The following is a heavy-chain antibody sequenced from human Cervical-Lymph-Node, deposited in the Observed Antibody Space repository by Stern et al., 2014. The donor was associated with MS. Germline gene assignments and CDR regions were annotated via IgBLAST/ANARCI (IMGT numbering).Heavy chain of an antibody. CDR3: ASLQDSSGYYFAY. CDR2: IYYSGST. D-gene: IGHD3-22*01. J-gene: IGHJ4*02. V-gene: IGHV4-30-4*01. Sequence: VQLEESGPGLVKPSQTLSLTCTVSGGSISSGDYYWRWIRQPPGKGLEWIGYIYYSGSTYYNPSRKSRVTISVDTSKNQFSLKLSSVTAADTAVYYCASLQDSSGYYFAYWGQGTLVTVSS. CDR1: GGSISSGDYY.